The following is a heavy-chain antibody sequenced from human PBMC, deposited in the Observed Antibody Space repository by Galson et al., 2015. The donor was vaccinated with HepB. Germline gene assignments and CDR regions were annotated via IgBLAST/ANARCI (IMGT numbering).Heavy chain of an antibody. CDR1: GGTFSSYT. CDR3: ARDTGIAVADPFDY. Sequence: SVKVSCKASGGTFSSYTISWVRQAPGQGLEWMGRIIPILGIANYAQKFQGRVTITADKSTSTAYMELSSLRSEDTAVYYCARDTGIAVADPFDYWGQGTLVTVSS. J-gene: IGHJ4*02. V-gene: IGHV1-69*04. CDR2: IIPILGIA. D-gene: IGHD6-19*01.